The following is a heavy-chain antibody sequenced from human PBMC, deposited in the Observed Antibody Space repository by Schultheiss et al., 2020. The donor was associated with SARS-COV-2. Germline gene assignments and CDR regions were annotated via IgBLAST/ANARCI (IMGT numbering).Heavy chain of an antibody. Sequence: GGSLRLSCAASGFTFSNAWMNWVRQAPGKGLEWVAVISHDESNDDESNKYYADSVKGRFTISRDNSKNTLYLQMNSLRAEDTAVYYCARPKTVDTAMVPGYWGQGTLVTVSS. CDR2: ISHDESNDDESNK. V-gene: IGHV3-30*03. D-gene: IGHD5-18*01. J-gene: IGHJ4*02. CDR1: GFTFSNAW. CDR3: ARPKTVDTAMVPGY.